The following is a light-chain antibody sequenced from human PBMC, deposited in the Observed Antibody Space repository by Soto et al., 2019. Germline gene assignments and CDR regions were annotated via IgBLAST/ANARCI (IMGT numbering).Light chain of an antibody. J-gene: IGLJ2*01. V-gene: IGLV2-14*01. CDR1: SSDVGNYNY. CDR2: DVS. CDR3: SSFVSSRALVV. Sequence: QSALTQPASVSGSPGQSITISCTGTSSDVGNYNYVSWYQQHPGKAPKLMIYDVSNRPSGVSDRFSGSKSGNTASLTISGLQAEDEADYYCSSFVSSRALVVFGGGTKVTVL.